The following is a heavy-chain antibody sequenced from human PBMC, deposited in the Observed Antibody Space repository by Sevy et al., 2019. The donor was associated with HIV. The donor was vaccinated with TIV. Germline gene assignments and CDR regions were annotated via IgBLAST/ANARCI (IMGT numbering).Heavy chain of an antibody. V-gene: IGHV4-39*01. Sequence: SETLSLTCTISGGSIGSSYYWGWVRQRPGKGLELIGTIYYSGNTDYNPSLKIRVTISVDRSKNQVSLKLSSVTAADTAVYYCAKTETVYYYGMDVWGQGTSVTVSS. D-gene: IGHD1-1*01. CDR3: AKTETVYYYGMDV. J-gene: IGHJ6*02. CDR2: IYYSGNT. CDR1: GGSIGSSYY.